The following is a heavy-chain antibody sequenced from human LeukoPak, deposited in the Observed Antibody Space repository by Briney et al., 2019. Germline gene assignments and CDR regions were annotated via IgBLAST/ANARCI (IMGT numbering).Heavy chain of an antibody. Sequence: SETLSLTCTVSGGSISSSSYYRGWIRQPPGKGLEWIGSIYYSGSTYYNPSLKSRVTISVDTSKNQFSLKLSSVTAADTAVYYCARSEAVRFLEWLSSYYFDYWGQGTLVTVSS. CDR2: IYYSGST. D-gene: IGHD3-3*01. CDR3: ARSEAVRFLEWLSSYYFDY. V-gene: IGHV4-39*01. CDR1: GGSISSSSYY. J-gene: IGHJ4*02.